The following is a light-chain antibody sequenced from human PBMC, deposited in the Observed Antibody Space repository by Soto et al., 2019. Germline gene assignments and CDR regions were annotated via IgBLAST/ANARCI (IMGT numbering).Light chain of an antibody. J-gene: IGKJ1*01. V-gene: IGKV1-5*03. CDR1: QSIKSW. CDR2: EAS. CDR3: QQYNTYSWT. Sequence: DIKMTQSPSTLSASVGDRVTITCRASQSIKSWLAWYQQKPGKAPKFLIYEASSLESGVPSRFGGSGSGTEFTLTISSLQPDDFATYYCQQYNTYSWTFGQGTKVDIK.